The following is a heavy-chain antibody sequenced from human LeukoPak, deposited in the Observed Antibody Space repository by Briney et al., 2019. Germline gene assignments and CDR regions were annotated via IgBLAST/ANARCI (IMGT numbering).Heavy chain of an antibody. CDR1: GFTFNNYG. V-gene: IGHV3-30*02. Sequence: GGSLRLSCAASGFTFNNYGMHWVRQAPGKGLEWVAFMRSDANIKYYAESVRGRFTISRDNSKNTPYLQMSSLGAVDTAVYYCAKDKGLGTYYHYYMDVWGKGTTVTVSS. J-gene: IGHJ6*03. CDR2: MRSDANIK. CDR3: AKDKGLGTYYHYYMDV. D-gene: IGHD1-26*01.